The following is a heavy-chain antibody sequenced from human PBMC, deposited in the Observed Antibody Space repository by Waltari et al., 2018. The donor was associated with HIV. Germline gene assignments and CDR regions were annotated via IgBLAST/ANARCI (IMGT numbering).Heavy chain of an antibody. V-gene: IGHV3-7*01. CDR1: GFIFRNYW. Sequence: EVQLVESGGGLVQPGGSLRLSCVGSGFIFRNYWMTWVCQAPGEGLEWGSNIKQDGREKNYVDSVAGRFSISRDNANNSLYLQLNSLRDEDTAVYYCARVYSSTTGRALDYWGQGTLVTVSS. CDR3: ARVYSSTTGRALDY. CDR2: IKQDGREK. D-gene: IGHD2-2*01. J-gene: IGHJ4*02.